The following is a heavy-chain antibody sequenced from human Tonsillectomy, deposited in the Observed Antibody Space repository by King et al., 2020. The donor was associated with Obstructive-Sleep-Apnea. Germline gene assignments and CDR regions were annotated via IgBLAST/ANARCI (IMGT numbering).Heavy chain of an antibody. J-gene: IGHJ2*01. Sequence: VQLQQWGAGLLKPSEILSLTCAVYGGSFSDYYWSWIRQPPGKGLEWIGEINHSGSTSYSPSLKSRVTISVDTSKNQFSLKLSTVTAADTAVYYCARVPPAYYGSGSTWYFDLWGRGTLVTVSS. D-gene: IGHD3-10*01. CDR1: GGSFSDYY. CDR3: ARVPPAYYGSGSTWYFDL. CDR2: INHSGST. V-gene: IGHV4-34*01.